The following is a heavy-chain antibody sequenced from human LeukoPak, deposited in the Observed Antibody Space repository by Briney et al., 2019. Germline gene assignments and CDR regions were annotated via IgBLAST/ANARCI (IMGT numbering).Heavy chain of an antibody. CDR3: ARAPHYYDSSGYYYVFLDY. Sequence: PGGSLRLSCAVSGFTFSTYIMNWVRQAPGKGLEWVSSISSSSSYIYYADSVKGRFTISRDNAKNSLYLQMNSLRAEDTAVYYCARAPHYYDSSGYYYVFLDYWGQGTLVTVSS. J-gene: IGHJ4*02. V-gene: IGHV3-21*01. CDR2: ISSSSSYI. CDR1: GFTFSTYI. D-gene: IGHD3-22*01.